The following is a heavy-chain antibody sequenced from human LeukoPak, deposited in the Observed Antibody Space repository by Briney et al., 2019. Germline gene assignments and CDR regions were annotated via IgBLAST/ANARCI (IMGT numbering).Heavy chain of an antibody. J-gene: IGHJ6*03. CDR2: ISSSSRYI. CDR3: ARTPGIAAAGAKYYYYYMDV. CDR1: GFTFSSHS. D-gene: IGHD6-13*01. V-gene: IGHV3-21*01. Sequence: GGSLSLSCAASGFTFSSHSMNWVRQAPGKGLEWVSSISSSSRYIYYADSEKGRFTISRDNAKNSLYLQMNSLRAEDTAVYYCARTPGIAAAGAKYYYYYMDVWGKGTTVTVSS.